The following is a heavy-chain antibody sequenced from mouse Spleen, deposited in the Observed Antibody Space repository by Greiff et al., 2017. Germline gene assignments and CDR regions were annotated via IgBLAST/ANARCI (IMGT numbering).Heavy chain of an antibody. CDR2: IDPSDSET. V-gene: IGHV1-52*01. CDR3: ARFRGSSQYYFDY. D-gene: IGHD1-1*01. J-gene: IGHJ2*01. CDR1: GYTFTSYW. Sequence: QVQLKQPGAELVRPGSSVKLSCKASGYTFTSYWMHWVKQRPIQGLEWIGNIDPSDSETHYNQKFKDKATLTVDKSSSTAYMQLSSLTSEDSAVYYCARFRGSSQYYFDYWGQGTTLTVSS.